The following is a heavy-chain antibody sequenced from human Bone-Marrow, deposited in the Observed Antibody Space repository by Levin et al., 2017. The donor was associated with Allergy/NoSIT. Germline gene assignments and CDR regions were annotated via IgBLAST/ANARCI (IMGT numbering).Heavy chain of an antibody. CDR2: INWDGDST. CDR3: TRGSYSSSTSTPDH. CDR1: GFTFDDYG. J-gene: IGHJ4*02. Sequence: SCAASGFTFDDYGMSWVRQAPGKGLEWVSGINWDGDSTGYVDSVHGRFTISRDNARKSLYLQMNSLRVEDTALYHCTRGSYSSSTSTPDHWGQGTLVTVS. V-gene: IGHV3-20*01. D-gene: IGHD6-6*01.